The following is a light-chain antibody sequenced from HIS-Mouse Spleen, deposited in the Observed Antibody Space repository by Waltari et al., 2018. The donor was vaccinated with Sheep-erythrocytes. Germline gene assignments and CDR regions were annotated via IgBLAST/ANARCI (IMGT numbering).Light chain of an antibody. Sequence: DIVMTQSPDSLAVSLGERATINCKSSQSVLYSSNNKNYLAWYQQKPGQHPTLLIYWAATRESGVPDRFSGSGSGTDFTLTISSLQAEDVAVYYCQQYYSTLTFGGGTKVEIK. CDR2: WAA. V-gene: IGKV4-1*01. CDR1: QSVLYSSNNKNY. J-gene: IGKJ4*01. CDR3: QQYYSTLT.